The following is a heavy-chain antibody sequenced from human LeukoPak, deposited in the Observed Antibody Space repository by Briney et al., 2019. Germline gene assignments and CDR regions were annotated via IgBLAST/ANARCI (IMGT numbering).Heavy chain of an antibody. V-gene: IGHV3-74*01. Sequence: GGSLRPSCAASGFTFSSYSMNWVRQAPGKGLVWVSHINPDGSQTNYADSVTGRFTISRDNAKNTLYLQMNSLRAEDTAVYYCARDPVRRDSYWGQGTLVTVSS. D-gene: IGHD3-10*01. J-gene: IGHJ4*02. CDR2: INPDGSQT. CDR1: GFTFSSYS. CDR3: ARDPVRRDSY.